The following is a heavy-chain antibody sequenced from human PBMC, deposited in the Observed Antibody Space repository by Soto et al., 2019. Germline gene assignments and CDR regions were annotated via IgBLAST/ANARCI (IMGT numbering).Heavy chain of an antibody. V-gene: IGHV3-72*01. J-gene: IGHJ4*02. CDR2: VKNKANNYNT. Sequence: EVQLVESGGGLVQPGGSLRLSCAASGFTFSDHYMDWIRQAPGKGLEWVGRVKNKANNYNTDYAASVKGRFTISRDDSTSSLFLQMNSLRSDDTAVYHCVRVRLVAPTSYFDYWGQGTLVTVSS. D-gene: IGHD5-12*01. CDR1: GFTFSDHY. CDR3: VRVRLVAPTSYFDY.